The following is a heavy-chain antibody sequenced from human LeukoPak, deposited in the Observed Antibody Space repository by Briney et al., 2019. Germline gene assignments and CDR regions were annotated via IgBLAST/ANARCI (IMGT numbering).Heavy chain of an antibody. J-gene: IGHJ4*02. CDR2: INGGGDNA. Sequence: GGSLRLSCAVSGFXFSSYAMSWVRQAPGKGLEWVSTINGGGDNAYYADSVKGRFTISRDDSKNTLYLQMNSLRAEDTAVYYCAKGQNYFGSGSRPDYWGQGTLVTVSS. CDR3: AKGQNYFGSGSRPDY. CDR1: GFXFSSYA. V-gene: IGHV3-23*01. D-gene: IGHD3-10*01.